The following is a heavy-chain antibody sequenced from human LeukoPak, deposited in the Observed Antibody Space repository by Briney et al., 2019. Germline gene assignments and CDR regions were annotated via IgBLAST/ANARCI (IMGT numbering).Heavy chain of an antibody. J-gene: IGHJ4*02. Sequence: PSETLSPTCTVSGGSIRSYYWNWIRQPAGKGLEWIGRIYSSGYTNYSPSLKNRVSMSVDTSKNQFSLKLTSLTAADTAVYYCARGEHSADYWGPGALVTVSS. CDR2: IYSSGYT. V-gene: IGHV4-4*07. CDR1: GGSIRSYY. CDR3: ARGEHSADY. D-gene: IGHD1/OR15-1a*01.